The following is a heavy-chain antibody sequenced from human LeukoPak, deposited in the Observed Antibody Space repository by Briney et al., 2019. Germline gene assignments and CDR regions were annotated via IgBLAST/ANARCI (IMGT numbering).Heavy chain of an antibody. Sequence: PGGSLRLSCAASGFTFSTYAMSWVRQAPGKGLEWVSSIRGSDGSTYYADSVKGRFAISRDNSKNTLYLQMNSLRADDTAVYYCAKTQGYYDAWGQGALVTVSS. CDR1: GFTFSTYA. CDR2: IRGSDGST. CDR3: AKTQGYYDA. J-gene: IGHJ5*02. D-gene: IGHD2-15*01. V-gene: IGHV3-23*01.